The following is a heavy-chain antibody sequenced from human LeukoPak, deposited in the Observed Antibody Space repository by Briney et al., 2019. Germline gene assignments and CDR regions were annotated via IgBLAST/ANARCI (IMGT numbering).Heavy chain of an antibody. CDR1: GYTFTGYY. CDR2: INPNSGAT. D-gene: IGHD5-12*01. CDR3: ARSRVTTIPNLDY. V-gene: IGHV1-2*02. J-gene: IGHJ4*02. Sequence: ASVKVSCKASGYTFTGYYIHWVRQAPGQGLEWMGWINPNSGATNYPQKFQGRVAVTRDTSVTTAYMELSRLTFDDTAVYFCARSRVTTIPNLDYWGQGILVTVSS.